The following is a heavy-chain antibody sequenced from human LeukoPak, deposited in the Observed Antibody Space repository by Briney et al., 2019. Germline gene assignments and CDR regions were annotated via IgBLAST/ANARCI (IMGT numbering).Heavy chain of an antibody. CDR1: GYSISSGYY. D-gene: IGHD3-22*01. CDR2: MFHSGST. Sequence: TSETLPLTCTVSGYSISSGYYWGWIRQPPGKGLEWIGSMFHSGSTYYNPSLKSRVTMSVDTSKNQFSLKLSSVTAADTAVYYCARHPEVVVDNWFDPWGQGTLVTVSS. J-gene: IGHJ5*02. CDR3: ARHPEVVVDNWFDP. V-gene: IGHV4-38-2*02.